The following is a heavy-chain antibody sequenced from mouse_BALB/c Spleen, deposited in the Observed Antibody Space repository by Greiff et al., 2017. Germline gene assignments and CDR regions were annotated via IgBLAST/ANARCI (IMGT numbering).Heavy chain of an antibody. D-gene: IGHD2-10*02. CDR3: ARREYGNWRFAY. CDR1: GYTFTSYV. Sequence: EVKVVESGPELVKPGASVKMSCKASGYTFTSYVMHWVKQKPGQGLEWIGYINPYNDGTKYNEKFKGKATLTSDKSSSTAYMELSSLTSEDSAVYYCARREYGNWRFAYWGQGTLVTVSA. J-gene: IGHJ3*01. V-gene: IGHV1-14*01. CDR2: INPYNDGT.